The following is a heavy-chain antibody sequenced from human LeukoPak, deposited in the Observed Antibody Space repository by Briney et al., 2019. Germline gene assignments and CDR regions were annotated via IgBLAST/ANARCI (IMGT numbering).Heavy chain of an antibody. J-gene: IGHJ4*02. V-gene: IGHV3-23*01. D-gene: IGHD2-21*02. CDR2: ISNTGERT. CDR3: VKSREASIWYSLGDY. Sequence: PGGSLRLSCAASEFTFSSYEMYWVRQAPGKGLEWVSSISNTGERTYYADSVKGRFTILRDNSKNTVFLEMNTLRADDTALYHCVKSREASIWYSLGDYWGQGSLVTVS. CDR1: EFTFSSYE.